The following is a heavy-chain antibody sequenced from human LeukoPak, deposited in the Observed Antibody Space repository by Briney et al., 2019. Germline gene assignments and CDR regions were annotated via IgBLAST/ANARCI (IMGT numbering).Heavy chain of an antibody. CDR2: INNDGSTT. CDR3: TRDTRGTIGTTTLDY. D-gene: IGHD1-1*01. CDR1: GFTFSSYW. V-gene: IGHV3-74*01. Sequence: GGSLRLSCVASGFTFSSYWMHWVRQAPGKGLVWVSRINNDGSTTTYADSVKGRFTISRDNAKNTLYLQMNSLRAEDTAVYYCTRDTRGTIGTTTLDYWGQGILVTVSS. J-gene: IGHJ4*02.